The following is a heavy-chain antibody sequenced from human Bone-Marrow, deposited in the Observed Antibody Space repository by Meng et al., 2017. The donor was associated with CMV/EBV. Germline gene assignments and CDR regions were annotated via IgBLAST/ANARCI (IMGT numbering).Heavy chain of an antibody. CDR3: ARHYDFWSGYSSPAYGMDV. Sequence: GGSLRLSCAASGFTFSSYSMNWVRQAPGKGLEWVSSISSSSSYIYYADSVKGRFTISRDNAKNSLYLQMNSLRAEDTAVYYCARHYDFWSGYSSPAYGMDVWGQGTTVTVSS. D-gene: IGHD3-3*01. J-gene: IGHJ6*02. V-gene: IGHV3-21*01. CDR2: ISSSSSYI. CDR1: GFTFSSYS.